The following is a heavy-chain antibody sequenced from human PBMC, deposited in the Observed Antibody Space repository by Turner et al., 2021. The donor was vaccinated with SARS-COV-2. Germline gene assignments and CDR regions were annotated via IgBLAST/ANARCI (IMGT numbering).Heavy chain of an antibody. V-gene: IGHV4-39*02. CDR2: VDSGGTT. Sequence: QLQLQESGPRLVKPSETLSLTCTFPGDSLAGSAYYWGWIRRSPAKGLEWIGTVDSGGTTYYKPSLKRRITLSVDTSTNHFYLNLYSVTAADTAVYYCVRLSLVYGDYAEYWGQGALVTVSS. CDR3: VRLSLVYGDYAEY. CDR1: GDSLAGSAYY. D-gene: IGHD4-17*01. J-gene: IGHJ4*02.